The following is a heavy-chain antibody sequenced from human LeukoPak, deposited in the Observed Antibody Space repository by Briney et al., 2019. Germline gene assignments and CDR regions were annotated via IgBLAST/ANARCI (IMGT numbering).Heavy chain of an antibody. V-gene: IGHV3-23*01. Sequence: GGSLRLSCAASGLTFSSYAMSWVRQAPGKGLEWVSAISGSSGHTYYADSVKGRLTISRDNSKNTLYLQMNSLRAEDTAVYYCAKRLPYFFDYWGQGTLVTVSS. CDR1: GLTFSSYA. CDR3: AKRLPYFFDY. J-gene: IGHJ4*02. CDR2: ISGSSGHT.